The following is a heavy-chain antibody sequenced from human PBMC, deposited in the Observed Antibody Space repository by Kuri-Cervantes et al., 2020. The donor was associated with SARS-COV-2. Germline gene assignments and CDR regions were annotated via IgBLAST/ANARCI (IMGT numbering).Heavy chain of an antibody. J-gene: IGHJ4*02. V-gene: IGHV3-23*01. Sequence: GESLKISCAASGFSFNNYAMNWVRQAPGKGLEWVPTISSAGGSTYYADSVKGRFTISRDKSGNTLYLQMSSLRAEDTAIYYCAKDKGSPRGWGTMIKGYFDYWGQGTLVTVSS. D-gene: IGHD3-22*01. CDR2: ISSAGGST. CDR1: GFSFNNYA. CDR3: AKDKGSPRGWGTMIKGYFDY.